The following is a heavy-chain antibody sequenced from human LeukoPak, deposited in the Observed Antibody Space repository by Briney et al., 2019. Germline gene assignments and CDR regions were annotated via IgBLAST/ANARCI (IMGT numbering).Heavy chain of an antibody. D-gene: IGHD2-2*01. Sequence: SETLSLTCTVSGGSITSYRLSWIRQAAGKGLEWIGRIYNSGSTDYNPSLQSGVTMSVDTSKNQFSLQLTPVTAADTAVYYCESSTTLPASYYYYMDVWGKGTPVTVSS. V-gene: IGHV4-4*07. J-gene: IGHJ6*03. CDR2: IYNSGST. CDR3: ESSTTLPASYYYYMDV. CDR1: GGSITSYR.